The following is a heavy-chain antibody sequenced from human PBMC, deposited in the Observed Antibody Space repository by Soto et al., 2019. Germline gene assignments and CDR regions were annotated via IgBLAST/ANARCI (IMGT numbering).Heavy chain of an antibody. Sequence: AQLVESGGDLVQPGGSLRLSCSVSAFTVSNNYLSWGRQAPGKGLEWVALIWSGGAIEYVDSVRGRFTLSRDNSKNTLDLQMSILRVADTAVYYCAGGPNRGYWGQGTLVTVSP. D-gene: IGHD3-10*01. V-gene: IGHV3-66*01. CDR2: IWSGGAI. J-gene: IGHJ4*02. CDR3: AGGPNRGY. CDR1: AFTVSNNY.